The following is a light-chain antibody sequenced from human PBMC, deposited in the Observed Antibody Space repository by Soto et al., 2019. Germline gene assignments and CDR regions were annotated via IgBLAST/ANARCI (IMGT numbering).Light chain of an antibody. CDR3: QQRSNWPLT. V-gene: IGKV3-15*01. J-gene: IGKJ4*01. CDR1: QSISDN. CDR2: GAS. Sequence: EIVMTQSPATLSVSPGERATLSCRASQSISDNLAWYQQKPGQAPRLLIYGASTGASDIPARFSGSGSETDFTLTTSSLEPEDFAIYYCQQRSNWPLTFGGGTKVDIK.